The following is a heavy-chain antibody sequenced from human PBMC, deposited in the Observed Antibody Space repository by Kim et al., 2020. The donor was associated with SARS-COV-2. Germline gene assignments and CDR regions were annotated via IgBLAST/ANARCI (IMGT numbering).Heavy chain of an antibody. CDR2: TYYISKWFH. V-gene: IGHV6-1*01. J-gene: IGHJ3*02. D-gene: IGHD6-13*01. Sequence: SQTLSLTCVISGDTVSNNNVAWNWIRLSPSRGLEWLGRTYYISKWFHDYAVSVRSRTTINADTSKNQFSLQLNSVTPEDTAVYYCARGTNSAFDIWEQGT. CDR3: ARGTNSAFDI. CDR1: GDTVSNNNVA.